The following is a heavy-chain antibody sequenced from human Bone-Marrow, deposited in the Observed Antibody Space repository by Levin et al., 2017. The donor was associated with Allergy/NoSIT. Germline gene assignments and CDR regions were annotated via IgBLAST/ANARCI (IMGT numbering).Heavy chain of an antibody. Sequence: LSLACAASGFTFSSYAIHWVRQAPGKGLEWVAVISYDGSNKYYADSVKGRFTISRDNSKNTLYLQMNSLRAEDTAVYFCARGEGGEDYCTNGVCLYPVDYYYYGMDVWGQGTTVTVSS. CDR2: ISYDGSNK. CDR3: ARGEGGEDYCTNGVCLYPVDYYYYGMDV. CDR1: GFTFSSYA. J-gene: IGHJ6*02. D-gene: IGHD2-8*01. V-gene: IGHV3-30*04.